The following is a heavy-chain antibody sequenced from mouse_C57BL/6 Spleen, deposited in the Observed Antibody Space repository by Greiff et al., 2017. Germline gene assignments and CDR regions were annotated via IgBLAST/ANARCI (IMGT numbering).Heavy chain of an antibody. V-gene: IGHV3-6*01. Sequence: DVQLVESGPGLVKPSQSLSLTCSVTGYSITSGYYWNWIRQFPGNKLEWMGYISYDGSNNYNPSLKNRISITRDTSKNQFFLKLNSVTTEDTATYYCARGGYGYPFAYWGQGTLVTVSA. D-gene: IGHD2-2*01. J-gene: IGHJ3*01. CDR3: ARGGYGYPFAY. CDR2: ISYDGSN. CDR1: GYSITSGYY.